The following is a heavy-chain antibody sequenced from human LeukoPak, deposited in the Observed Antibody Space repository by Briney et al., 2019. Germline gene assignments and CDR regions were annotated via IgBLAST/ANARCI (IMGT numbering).Heavy chain of an antibody. CDR3: ASADCSGGTCYSAYLN. V-gene: IGHV4-4*07. CDR2: IHSSGNT. Sequence: SETLSLTCTVPRGSVSNNNRSSVRPPAGKGLEWIGRIHSSGNTTYNPSLKSRVTMSVDTSKNQFSLKLNSVTAADTALYYCASADCSGGTCYSAYLNWGQGALVIVSS. CDR1: RGSVSNNN. D-gene: IGHD2-15*01. J-gene: IGHJ4*02.